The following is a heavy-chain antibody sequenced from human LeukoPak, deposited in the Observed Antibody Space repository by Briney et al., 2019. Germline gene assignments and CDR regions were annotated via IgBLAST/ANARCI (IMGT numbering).Heavy chain of an antibody. CDR1: GFSFSDYT. CDR2: ISNDGNNK. V-gene: IGHV3-30*04. CDR3: ARDGYFGSDSVTGAGALGDYYMDV. J-gene: IGHJ6*03. Sequence: GGSLRLSCAASGFSFSDYTMHWVRQAPGKGLEWVAFISNDGNNKYSADAVKGRFTISRDNSKNTLYLQMNSLRAEDTALYYCARDGYFGSDSVTGAGALGDYYMDVWGKGTTVTVSS. D-gene: IGHD3-9*01.